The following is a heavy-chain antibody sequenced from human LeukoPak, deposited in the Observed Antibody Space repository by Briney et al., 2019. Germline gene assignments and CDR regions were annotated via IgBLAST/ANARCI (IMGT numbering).Heavy chain of an antibody. CDR1: GFTFDDYG. CDR3: ATMGGGSYSEANVDY. D-gene: IGHD1-26*01. J-gene: IGHJ4*02. V-gene: IGHV3-20*04. Sequence: GGSLRLSCAASGFTFDDYGMSWVRQAPGKGLEWVSGINWNGGSTGYADSVKGRFTISRDNAKNSLYLQMNSLRAEDTALYYCATMGGGSYSEANVDYWSQGTLVIVSS. CDR2: INWNGGST.